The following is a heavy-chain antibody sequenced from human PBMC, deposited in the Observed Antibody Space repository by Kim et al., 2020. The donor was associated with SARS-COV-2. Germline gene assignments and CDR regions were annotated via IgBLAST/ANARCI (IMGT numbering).Heavy chain of an antibody. Sequence: ASVKVSCKASGHTFTSYGISWVRQAPGQGLEWMGWISAYNGNTNYAQKLQGRVTMTTDTSTSTAYMELRSLRSDDTAVYYCARDTDIVVVVATELDYWGQGTLVTVSS. D-gene: IGHD2-15*01. J-gene: IGHJ4*02. CDR2: ISAYNGNT. CDR1: GHTFTSYG. CDR3: ARDTDIVVVVATELDY. V-gene: IGHV1-18*04.